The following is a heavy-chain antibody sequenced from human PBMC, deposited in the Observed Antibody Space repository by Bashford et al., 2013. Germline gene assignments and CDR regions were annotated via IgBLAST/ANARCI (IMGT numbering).Heavy chain of an antibody. D-gene: IGHD4-17*01. Sequence: WVRQMPGKGLEWMGIIYPGDSDTRYSPSFQGQVTISADKSISTAYLQWTSLKASDTAMYYCARHLDYGDDLSRDFWGQGTLVTVSS. CDR3: ARHLDYGDDLSRDF. CDR2: IYPGDSDT. V-gene: IGHV5-51*01. J-gene: IGHJ4*02.